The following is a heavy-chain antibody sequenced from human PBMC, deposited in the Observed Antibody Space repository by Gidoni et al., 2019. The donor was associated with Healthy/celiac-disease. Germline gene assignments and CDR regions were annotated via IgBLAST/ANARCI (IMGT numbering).Heavy chain of an antibody. CDR2: ISGSGGSK. CDR3: AKDGGRSLEWFPDV. D-gene: IGHD3-3*01. V-gene: IGHV3-23*01. CDR1: GFTFSSYA. J-gene: IGHJ6*02. Sequence: EVQLLESGGGLVQPGGSLRLSCAASGFTFSSYAMSWVRQAPGKGLEWVSAISGSGGSKYYADSVKGRFTISRDNSKNTLYLQMNSLRAEDTAVYYCAKDGGRSLEWFPDVWGQGTTVTVSS.